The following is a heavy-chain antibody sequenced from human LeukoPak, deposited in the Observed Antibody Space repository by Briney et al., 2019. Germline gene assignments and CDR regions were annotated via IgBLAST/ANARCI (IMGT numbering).Heavy chain of an antibody. D-gene: IGHD3-22*01. V-gene: IGHV3-64*01. J-gene: IGHJ4*02. CDR2: VNSNGRNT. Sequence: GGSLRLSCAASGFTFGFYAMHWVRQAPGKGLEYVSAVNSNGRNTFYANSVKGRFTISRDNSKNTLYLQMGGLRAEDMAVYYCVRDMTGSYYDTWGQGTLVTVSS. CDR3: VRDMTGSYYDT. CDR1: GFTFGFYA.